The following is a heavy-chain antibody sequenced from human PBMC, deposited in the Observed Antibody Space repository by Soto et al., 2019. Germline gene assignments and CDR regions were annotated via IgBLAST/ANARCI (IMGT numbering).Heavy chain of an antibody. CDR1: GFTFSSCA. V-gene: IGHV3-23*01. CDR3: AKYYDSSGYRSEYFQH. CDR2: ISGSGGST. J-gene: IGHJ1*01. D-gene: IGHD3-22*01. Sequence: SLRLSCAASGFTFSSCAMSWVRQAPGKGLEWVLAISGSGGSTYYADSVKGRFTISRDNSKNTLYLQMNSLRAEDTAVYYCAKYYDSSGYRSEYFQHWGQGTLVTVSS.